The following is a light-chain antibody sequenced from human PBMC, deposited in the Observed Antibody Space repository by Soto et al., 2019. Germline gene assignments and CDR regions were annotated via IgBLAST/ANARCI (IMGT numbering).Light chain of an antibody. V-gene: IGKV1-5*03. CDR2: KAS. CDR3: QQYNSYSWT. CDR1: QSISNW. Sequence: DIRMTQSTSTLSASFGDRVTITCRASQSISNWLAWYQQKPGEAPKLLIYKASNLENGVPSRFSGSGYGTEFTLTISSLQSDDFATYYCQQYNSYSWTFGQGTKVDIK. J-gene: IGKJ1*01.